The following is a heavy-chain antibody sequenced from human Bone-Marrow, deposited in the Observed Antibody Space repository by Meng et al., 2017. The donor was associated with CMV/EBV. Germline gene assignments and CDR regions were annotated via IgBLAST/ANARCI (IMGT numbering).Heavy chain of an antibody. CDR3: ASKESYFYDSNYYGMDV. J-gene: IGHJ6*02. Sequence: GESLKISCAASGFTFSSYWMSWVRQASGKGLEWVSYISSSSSTIYYADSVKGRFTISRDNAKNSLHLQMSSLRVEDTAVYYCASKESYFYDSNYYGMDVWGQGTTVTVSS. D-gene: IGHD3-22*01. CDR2: ISSSSSTI. CDR1: GFTFSSYW. V-gene: IGHV3-48*04.